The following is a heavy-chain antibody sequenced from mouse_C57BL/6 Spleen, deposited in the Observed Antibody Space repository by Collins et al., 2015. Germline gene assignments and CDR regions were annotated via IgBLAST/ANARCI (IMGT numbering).Heavy chain of an antibody. Sequence: EVQLQQSGPELVKPGASVKISCKASGYTFTDYYMNWVKQSHGKSLEWIGDINPNNGGTSYNQKFKGKATLTVDKSSSTAYMELRSLTSEDSAVYYCARPDDYDGTGYDMDYWGQGTSVTVSS. CDR2: INPNNGGT. J-gene: IGHJ4*01. D-gene: IGHD2-4*01. CDR3: ARPDDYDGTGYDMDY. CDR1: GYTFTDYY. V-gene: IGHV1-26*01.